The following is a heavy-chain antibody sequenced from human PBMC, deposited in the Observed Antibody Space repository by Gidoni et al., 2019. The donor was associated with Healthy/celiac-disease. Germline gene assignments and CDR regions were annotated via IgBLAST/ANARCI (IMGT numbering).Heavy chain of an antibody. CDR1: GGSFSGYY. CDR2: INHSGST. J-gene: IGHJ6*02. Sequence: PSETLSLTCAVYGGSFSGYYWSWIRQPPGKGLEWIGEINHSGSTNYNPSLKSRVTISVDTSKNQFSLKLSSVTAADTAVYYCARLEGYYYYGMDVWGQGTTVTVSS. CDR3: ARLEGYYYYGMDV. V-gene: IGHV4-34*01.